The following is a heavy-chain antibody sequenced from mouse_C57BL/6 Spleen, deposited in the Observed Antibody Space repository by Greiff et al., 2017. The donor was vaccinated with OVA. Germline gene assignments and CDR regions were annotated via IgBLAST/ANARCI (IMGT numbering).Heavy chain of an antibody. J-gene: IGHJ1*03. CDR2: IYPGGGYT. CDR3: ARGSATVVYFDV. CDR1: GYTFTNYW. V-gene: IGHV1-63*01. D-gene: IGHD1-1*01. Sequence: VKLQESGAELVRPGTSVKMSCKASGYTFTNYWIGWAKQRPGHGLEWIGDIYPGGGYTNYNEKFKGKATLTADKSSSTAYMQFSSLTSEDSAIYYCARGSATVVYFDVWGTGTTVTVSS.